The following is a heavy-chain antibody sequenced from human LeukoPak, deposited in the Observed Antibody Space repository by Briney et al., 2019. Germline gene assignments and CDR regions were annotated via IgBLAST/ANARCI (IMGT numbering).Heavy chain of an antibody. Sequence: SETLSLTCTVSGGSISTSSYYWGWIRQPPGKGLEWIGSIYYSGSTYYNPSLKSRVTISVDTSKSRFSLKLSSVTARDSPEYYCARHSGDFWSGYYDAFDIWGQGTMVTVSS. J-gene: IGHJ3*02. V-gene: IGHV4-39*01. CDR2: IYYSGST. CDR3: ARHSGDFWSGYYDAFDI. CDR1: GGSISTSSYY. D-gene: IGHD3-3*01.